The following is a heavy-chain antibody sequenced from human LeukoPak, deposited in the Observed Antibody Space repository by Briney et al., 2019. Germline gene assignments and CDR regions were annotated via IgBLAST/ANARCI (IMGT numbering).Heavy chain of an antibody. Sequence: PSETLSLTCAVYGGSFSGYYWSWIRQPPGKGLEWIGEINHSGSTNYNPSLKSRVTISVDTSKNQFSLKLSSVTAADTAVYYCARPKTTVAEYFQRWGQGTLVTVSS. CDR1: GGSFSGYY. D-gene: IGHD2/OR15-2a*01. V-gene: IGHV4-34*01. CDR3: ARPKTTVAEYFQR. CDR2: INHSGST. J-gene: IGHJ1*01.